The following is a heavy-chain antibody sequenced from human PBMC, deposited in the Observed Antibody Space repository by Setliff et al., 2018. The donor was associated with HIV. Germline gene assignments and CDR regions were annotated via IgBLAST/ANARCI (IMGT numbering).Heavy chain of an antibody. Sequence: GGSLRLSCSASGFTFSSYAMHWVRQAPGKGLEYVSAISSNGGSTYYADSVKGRFTISRDNSKNTLYLQMTSLRASDTAMYYCTRLWHENWGGVDYWGQGTLVTVS. CDR1: GFTFSSYA. V-gene: IGHV3-64*04. J-gene: IGHJ4*02. D-gene: IGHD3-16*01. CDR2: ISSNGGST. CDR3: TRLWHENWGGVDY.